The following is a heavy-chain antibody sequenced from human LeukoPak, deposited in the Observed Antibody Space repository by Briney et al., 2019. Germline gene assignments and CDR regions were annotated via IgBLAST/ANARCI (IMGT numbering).Heavy chain of an antibody. Sequence: PSETLSLTCTVSGGSISSSSYYWGWIRQPPGKGLEWIGSIYYSGSTYYNPSLKSRVTISVDTSKNQFSLKLTSVTTADTAVYYCARDFGNYYDSSGLGYDAFDIWGQGTMVTVSS. J-gene: IGHJ3*02. CDR1: GGSISSSSYY. V-gene: IGHV4-39*07. CDR2: IYYSGST. CDR3: ARDFGNYYDSSGLGYDAFDI. D-gene: IGHD3-22*01.